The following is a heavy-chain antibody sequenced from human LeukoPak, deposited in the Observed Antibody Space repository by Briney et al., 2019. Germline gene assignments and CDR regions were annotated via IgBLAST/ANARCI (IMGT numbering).Heavy chain of an antibody. V-gene: IGHV3-73*01. CDR3: ATIYYDSSGYTG. J-gene: IGHJ4*02. Sequence: GGSLRLSCAASGFTFSGSAMHWVRQASGKGLEWVGRIRSKANSYATAYAASVKGRFAISRDDSRNTAYLQMNSLKTEDTAVYYCATIYYDSSGYTGWGQGTLVTVSS. CDR2: IRSKANSYAT. CDR1: GFTFSGSA. D-gene: IGHD3-22*01.